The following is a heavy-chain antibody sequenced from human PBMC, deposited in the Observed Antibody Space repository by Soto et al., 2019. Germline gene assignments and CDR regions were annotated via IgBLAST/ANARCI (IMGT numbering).Heavy chain of an antibody. J-gene: IGHJ2*01. CDR2: IIPIFGTA. Sequence: SVKVSCKASGGTFSSYAISWVRQAPGQGLEWMGGIIPIFGTANYAQKFEGRVTMSRDTSINTAYMELNNLISDDTAVYYCAREIRSGYYKYWYFDLWGRGTLVTVSS. D-gene: IGHD3-3*01. V-gene: IGHV1-69*05. CDR1: GGTFSSYA. CDR3: AREIRSGYYKYWYFDL.